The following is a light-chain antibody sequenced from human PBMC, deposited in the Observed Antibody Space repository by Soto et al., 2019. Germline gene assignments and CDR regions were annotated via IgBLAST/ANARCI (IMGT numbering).Light chain of an antibody. CDR1: QSVGGW. V-gene: IGKV1-5*01. Sequence: DIQMTQSPSTLSASVGDRVTITCRASQSVGGWLAWYQQKPGKAPNLLIHDASSLESGVPSRFSGSGSGTEYTLTVSSLQPDDFATYYCQQFQTFSFTFGQGTKLEIK. CDR3: QQFQTFSFT. CDR2: DAS. J-gene: IGKJ2*01.